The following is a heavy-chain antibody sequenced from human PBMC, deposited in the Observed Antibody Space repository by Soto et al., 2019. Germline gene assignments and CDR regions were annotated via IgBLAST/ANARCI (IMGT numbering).Heavy chain of an antibody. J-gene: IGHJ4*02. CDR3: AREGEFSLEYFDY. V-gene: IGHV3-33*01. CDR1: GFTFNSYG. CDR2: IWYDGRNK. D-gene: IGHD1-26*01. Sequence: QVQLVESGGGVVQPGRSLRLSCAASGFTFNSYGMHWVRQAPGKGLEWVAVIWYDGRNKYYADSVKGRFTISRDNSKNTLCLQMTSLRAEDTAVYYCAREGEFSLEYFDYWGQGTLVTVSS.